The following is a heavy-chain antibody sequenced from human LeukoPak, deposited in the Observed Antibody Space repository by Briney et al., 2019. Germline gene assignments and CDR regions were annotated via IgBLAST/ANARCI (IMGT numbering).Heavy chain of an antibody. Sequence: GASVKVSCKASGYTFTNFGINWVRQAPGQGLEWVGWINTNTGSPSYVQGIAGRFVFSLDTSVNTAYLQINSLKAEDTAVYYCARDPLLRAFDIWGQGTMVTVSS. CDR3: ARDPLLRAFDI. D-gene: IGHD1-26*01. V-gene: IGHV7-4-1*02. J-gene: IGHJ3*02. CDR1: GYTFTNFG. CDR2: INTNTGSP.